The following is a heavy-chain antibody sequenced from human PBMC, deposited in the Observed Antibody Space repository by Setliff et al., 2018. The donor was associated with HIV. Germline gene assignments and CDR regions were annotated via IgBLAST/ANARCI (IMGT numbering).Heavy chain of an antibody. CDR2: ISTYIGHT. J-gene: IGHJ6*02. D-gene: IGHD6-19*01. V-gene: IGHV1-18*01. CDR3: ARLGSGWSDSYYYAMDV. Sequence: GASVKVSCKASGYTFTAFGMNWLRQAPGQGPEWMGWISTYIGHTNYAQNFQGRVTMTIDTSTSTAYMELRSLRSDDTAVYFCARLGSGWSDSYYYAMDVWGQGTTVTVSS. CDR1: GYTFTAFG.